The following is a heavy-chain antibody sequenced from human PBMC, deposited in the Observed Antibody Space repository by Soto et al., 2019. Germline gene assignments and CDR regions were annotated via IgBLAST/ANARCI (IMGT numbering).Heavy chain of an antibody. CDR2: ISISGTTI. J-gene: IGHJ5*02. CDR1: RFTFRSYS. D-gene: IGHD6-13*01. Sequence: PGGSLRLSCAASRFTFRSYSMNWVRQAPGKGLEWVSYISISGTTIYYADSVKGRFTISRDDAKNSLYLQMNSLRDEDTYVYYCARDNGIAGSFDPWGQGTLVTVSS. CDR3: ARDNGIAGSFDP. V-gene: IGHV3-48*02.